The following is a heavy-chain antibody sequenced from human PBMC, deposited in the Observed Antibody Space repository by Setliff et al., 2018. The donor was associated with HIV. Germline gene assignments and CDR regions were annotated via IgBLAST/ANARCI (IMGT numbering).Heavy chain of an antibody. Sequence: ETLSLTCTASGGSISSSSYYWGWIRQPPGKGLEWIGSIYYSGSTYYNPSLKSRVTISVDTSKNQFSLKLSSVTAADTAVYYCARVLYRGSGSYYFDYWGQGTLVTVSS. CDR1: GGSISSSSYY. V-gene: IGHV4-39*07. CDR3: ARVLYRGSGSYYFDY. J-gene: IGHJ4*02. CDR2: IYYSGST. D-gene: IGHD3-10*01.